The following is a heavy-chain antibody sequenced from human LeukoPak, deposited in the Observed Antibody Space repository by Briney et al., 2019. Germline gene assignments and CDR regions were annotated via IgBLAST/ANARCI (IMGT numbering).Heavy chain of an antibody. CDR1: GFTFSSYS. V-gene: IGHV3-21*01. Sequence: GGSLRLSCAAFGFTFSSYSMNWVRQAPGKGLEWVSSISSSSSYIYYADSVKGRFTISRDNAKNSLYLQMNSLRAEDTAVYYCAILWDIVVVPTLYYFDDWGQGTLVTVSS. CDR2: ISSSSSYI. J-gene: IGHJ4*02. D-gene: IGHD2-2*01. CDR3: AILWDIVVVPTLYYFDD.